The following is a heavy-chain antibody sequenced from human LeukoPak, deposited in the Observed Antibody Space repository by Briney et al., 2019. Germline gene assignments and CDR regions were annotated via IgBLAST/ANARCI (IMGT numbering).Heavy chain of an antibody. D-gene: IGHD3-10*01. J-gene: IGHJ4*02. CDR3: ARDPHKDFTMVRGVNDY. V-gene: IGHV3-21*01. CDR2: ISSSSYI. CDR1: GFTFSSYS. Sequence: GGSLRLSCAASGFTFSSYSMNWVRQAPGKGLEWVSSISSSSYIYYADSVKGRFTISRDNAKNSLYLQMNSLRAEDTAVYYCARDPHKDFTMVRGVNDYWGQGTLVTVSS.